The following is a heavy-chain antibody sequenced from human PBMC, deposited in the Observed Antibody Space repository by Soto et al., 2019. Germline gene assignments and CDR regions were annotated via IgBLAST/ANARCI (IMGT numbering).Heavy chain of an antibody. J-gene: IGHJ4*02. Sequence: GASVKVSCKASGYTFTGYYMHWVRQAPGQGLEWMGWINPNSGGTNYAQKFQGRVTMTRDTSISTAYMELGRLRSDDTAVYYCARSAARAPRFDYWGQGTLVTSPQ. CDR2: INPNSGGT. CDR3: ARSAARAPRFDY. V-gene: IGHV1-2*02. CDR1: GYTFTGYY. D-gene: IGHD6-6*01.